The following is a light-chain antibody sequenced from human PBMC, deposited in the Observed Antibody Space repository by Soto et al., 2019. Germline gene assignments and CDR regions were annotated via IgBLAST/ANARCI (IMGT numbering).Light chain of an antibody. CDR1: QSVRGK. CDR2: GVS. CDR3: QQSYSTPPWT. J-gene: IGKJ1*01. Sequence: EIVLTQSPATLSVSPGERATLSCRASQSVRGKLAWYQQKPGQSPRLLMYGVSTGATGIPDRFRGSGSGTDFTLTISGLQTEDFATYYCQQSYSTPPWTFGQGTKVDIK. V-gene: IGKV3D-15*01.